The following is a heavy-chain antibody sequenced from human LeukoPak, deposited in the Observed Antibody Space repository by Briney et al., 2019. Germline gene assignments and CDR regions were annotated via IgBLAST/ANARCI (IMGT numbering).Heavy chain of an antibody. V-gene: IGHV3-20*04. D-gene: IGHD2-8*01. J-gene: IGHJ6*03. CDR3: AKSSMLYYYYYMDV. Sequence: GGSLRLSCAASGFTFDDYGMSWVRQAPGQGLEWVSGINWNGGSTGYANSVQGRFTISRDNAKNSLYLQMNSLRAEDTALYYCAKSSMLYYYYYMDVWGKGTTVTVSS. CDR2: INWNGGST. CDR1: GFTFDDYG.